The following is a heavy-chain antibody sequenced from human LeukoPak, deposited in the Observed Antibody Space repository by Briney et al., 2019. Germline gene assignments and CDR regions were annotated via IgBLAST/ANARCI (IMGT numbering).Heavy chain of an antibody. CDR3: TRDFVL. V-gene: IGHV3-7*01. J-gene: IGHJ4*02. CDR2: INQDGSVK. D-gene: IGHD3-10*02. Sequence: GGSLRPSCAASGFAFSTYWMDWVRQAPGKGLEWVGNINQDGSVKHYVDSVRGRFTISRDNARNSVYLQMSALRVEDTAVYYCTRDFVLWGQGSLVTASS. CDR1: GFAFSTYW.